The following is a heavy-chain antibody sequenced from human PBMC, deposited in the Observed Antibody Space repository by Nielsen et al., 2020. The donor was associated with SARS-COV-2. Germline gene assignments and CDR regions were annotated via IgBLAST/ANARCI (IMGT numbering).Heavy chain of an antibody. CDR1: GFTFSSYG. D-gene: IGHD3-22*01. J-gene: IGHJ3*02. CDR2: IWYDGSNK. V-gene: IGHV3-33*01. CDR3: ARDLRTMIVVVTYAFDI. Sequence: GESLKISCAASGFTFSSYGMHWVRQAPGKGLEWVAAIWYDGSNKYYADSVKGRFTISRDNSKNTLYLQMNSLRAEDTAVYYCARDLRTMIVVVTYAFDIWGQGTMVTVSS.